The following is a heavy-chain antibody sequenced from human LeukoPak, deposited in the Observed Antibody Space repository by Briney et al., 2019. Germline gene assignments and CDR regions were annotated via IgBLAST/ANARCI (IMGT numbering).Heavy chain of an antibody. CDR3: ARAAGSGYSYGKYYYYYYGMDV. Sequence: SVKVSCKASGGTFSSYAISWVRQAPGQGLEWMGGIIPIFGTANYAQKFQGRVTITADESTSTAYMELSSLRSEDTAVYYCARAAGSGYSYGKYYYYYYGMDVWGQGTTVIVSS. CDR1: GGTFSSYA. D-gene: IGHD5-18*01. CDR2: IIPIFGTA. J-gene: IGHJ6*02. V-gene: IGHV1-69*13.